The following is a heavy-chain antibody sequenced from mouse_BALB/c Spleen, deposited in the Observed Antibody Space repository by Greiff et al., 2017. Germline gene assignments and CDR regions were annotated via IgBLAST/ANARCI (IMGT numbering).Heavy chain of an antibody. CDR1: GFTFSSYG. CDR3: AREIYDDYDVGFAY. V-gene: IGHV5-6-3*01. D-gene: IGHD2-4*01. J-gene: IGHJ3*01. Sequence: EVKLMESGGGLVQPGGSLKLSCAASGFTFSSYGMSWVRQTPDKRLELVATINSNGGSTYYPDSVKGRFTISRDNAKNTLYLQMSSLKSEDTAMYYCAREIYDDYDVGFAYWGQGTLVTVSA. CDR2: INSNGGST.